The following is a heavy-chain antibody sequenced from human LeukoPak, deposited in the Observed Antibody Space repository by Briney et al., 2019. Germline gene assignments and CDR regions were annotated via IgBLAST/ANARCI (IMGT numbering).Heavy chain of an antibody. Sequence: GESLKISCKGSGYTFTNYWIGWVRQMPGKGLEWMGIIYPGDSVTRYSPSFQGQVTISADKSISTAYLQWSSLKASDSAVYYCARRNGDYAVDYWGQGTLVTVSS. CDR1: GYTFTNYW. CDR3: ARRNGDYAVDY. J-gene: IGHJ4*02. V-gene: IGHV5-51*01. D-gene: IGHD4-17*01. CDR2: IYPGDSVT.